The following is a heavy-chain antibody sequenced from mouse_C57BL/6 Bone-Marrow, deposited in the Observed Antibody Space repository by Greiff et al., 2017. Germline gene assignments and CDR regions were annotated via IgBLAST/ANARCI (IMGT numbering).Heavy chain of an antibody. CDR2: ISDGGSYT. D-gene: IGHD2-3*01. CDR3: ARGSLYDGYPPWYFDV. CDR1: GFTFSSYA. V-gene: IGHV5-4*01. J-gene: IGHJ1*03. Sequence: EVQGVESGGGLVKPGGSLKLSCAASGFTFSSYAMSWVRQTPEKRLEWVATISDGGSYTYYPDNVKGRFTISRDNAKNNLYLQMSHLKSEDTAMYYCARGSLYDGYPPWYFDVWGTGTTVTVSS.